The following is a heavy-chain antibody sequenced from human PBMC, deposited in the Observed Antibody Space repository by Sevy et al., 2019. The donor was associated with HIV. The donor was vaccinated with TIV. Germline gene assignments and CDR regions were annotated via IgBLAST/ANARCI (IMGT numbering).Heavy chain of an antibody. V-gene: IGHV5-51*01. Sequence: GESLKISCKGSGYSFTSYWIGWVRQMPGKGLEWMGIIYPGDSDTGYSPSFQGQVTISADKSISTAYLQWSSLKASDTAMYYCARHSGYIVVVPAATGYYGMDVWGQGTTVTVSS. CDR3: ARHSGYIVVVPAATGYYGMDV. J-gene: IGHJ6*02. CDR1: GYSFTSYW. CDR2: IYPGDSDT. D-gene: IGHD2-2*01.